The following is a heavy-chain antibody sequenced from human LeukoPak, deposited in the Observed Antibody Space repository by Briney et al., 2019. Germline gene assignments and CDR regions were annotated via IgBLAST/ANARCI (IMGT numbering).Heavy chain of an antibody. V-gene: IGHV3-33*01. J-gene: IGHJ5*02. CDR3: ARGGIVVVTSFDP. D-gene: IGHD3-22*01. CDR1: GFTFRHYG. Sequence: PGGSLRLSCAVSGFTFRHYGMHWVRQAPGKGLEWLAIIWHDGSHADYGDSVKGRFTISRDNSKNTLYLQMNSLTAEDTAVYYCARGGIVVVTSFDPWGQGTLATVSS. CDR2: IWHDGSHA.